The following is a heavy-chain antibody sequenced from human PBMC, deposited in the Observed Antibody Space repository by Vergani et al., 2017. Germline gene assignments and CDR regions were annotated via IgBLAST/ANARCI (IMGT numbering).Heavy chain of an antibody. J-gene: IGHJ6*02. D-gene: IGHD2-15*01. CDR3: AREEGRHGSGGSCYGGNYYYYGMDV. CDR1: GFTFSSYG. CDR2: IWYDGSNK. Sequence: QVQLVESGGGVVQPGRSLRLSCAASGFTFSSYGMHWVRQAPGKGLEWVAVIWYDGSNKYYADSVKGRFTISSDNSKNTRYLQMNSLRAEDTAVYYCAREEGRHGSGGSCYGGNYYYYGMDVWGQGTTVSVS. V-gene: IGHV3-33*01.